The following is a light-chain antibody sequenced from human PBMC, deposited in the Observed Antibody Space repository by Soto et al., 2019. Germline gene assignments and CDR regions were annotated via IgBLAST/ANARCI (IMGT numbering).Light chain of an antibody. J-gene: IGKJ1*01. V-gene: IGKV1-5*03. CDR3: QHYNSYSEA. CDR1: QSVNRW. Sequence: DIQMTQSPSTLSASVGERVTMSCRASQSVNRWLAWYQQKPGKAPKFLIYKVSSLQSGVPSRFSGSGSGTEFTLTISSLQPDDFATYYCQHYNSYSEAFGQGTKVDIK. CDR2: KVS.